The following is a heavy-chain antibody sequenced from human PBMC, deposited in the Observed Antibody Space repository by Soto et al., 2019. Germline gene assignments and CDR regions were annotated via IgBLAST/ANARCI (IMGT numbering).Heavy chain of an antibody. CDR3: AREEGHYGDYPLDY. J-gene: IGHJ4*02. CDR2: ISSSSSTI. D-gene: IGHD4-17*01. V-gene: IGHV3-48*01. Sequence: EVQLVESGGGLVQPGGSLRLSCAASGFTFSSYSMNWVRQAPGKGLEWVSYISSSSSTIYYADSVKGRFTISRDNAKNSLYLQMNSLRAEDTAVYYCAREEGHYGDYPLDYWGQGTLVTVSS. CDR1: GFTFSSYS.